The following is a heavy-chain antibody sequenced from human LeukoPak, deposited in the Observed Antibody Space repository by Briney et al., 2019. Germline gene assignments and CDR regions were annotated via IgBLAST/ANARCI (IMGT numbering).Heavy chain of an antibody. D-gene: IGHD6-25*01. CDR3: AKGFSSASYTYYYYYMDV. CDR1: GGSFSGYY. V-gene: IGHV4-34*01. CDR2: INHSGST. Sequence: PSETLSLTCAVYGGSFSGYYWSWIRQPPGKGLEWIGEINHSGSTNYNPSLKSRVTISVDTSKNQFSLKLSSVTAADTAIYYCAKGFSSASYTYYYYYMDVWGKGTTVTVSS. J-gene: IGHJ6*03.